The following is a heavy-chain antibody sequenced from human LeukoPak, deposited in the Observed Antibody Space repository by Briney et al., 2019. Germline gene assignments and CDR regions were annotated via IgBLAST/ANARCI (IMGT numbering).Heavy chain of an antibody. V-gene: IGHV4-59*08. D-gene: IGHD3-10*01. Sequence: PSETLSLTCTVSGGSISSYYWSWIRQPPGKGLEWIGYIYYSGSTNYNPSLKSRVTKSVDTSKNQFSLKLSSVTAADTAVYYCASMGLGYYGSGSYVYWGQGTLVTVSS. CDR1: GGSISSYY. CDR3: ASMGLGYYGSGSYVY. CDR2: IYYSGST. J-gene: IGHJ4*02.